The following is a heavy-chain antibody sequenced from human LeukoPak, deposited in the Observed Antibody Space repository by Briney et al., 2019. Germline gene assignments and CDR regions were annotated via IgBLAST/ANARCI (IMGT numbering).Heavy chain of an antibody. CDR3: AKGYYDSSGDTFGDAFDI. V-gene: IGHV3-30*18. D-gene: IGHD3-22*01. CDR1: GFTFSSYG. J-gene: IGHJ3*02. CDR2: ISYDGSNK. Sequence: GRSLRLSCAASGFTFSSYGMHWVRQAPGKGLEWVAVISYDGSNKYYADSVKGRFTISRDNSKNTLYLQMNSLRAEDTAVYYCAKGYYDSSGDTFGDAFDIWGQGTMVTVSS.